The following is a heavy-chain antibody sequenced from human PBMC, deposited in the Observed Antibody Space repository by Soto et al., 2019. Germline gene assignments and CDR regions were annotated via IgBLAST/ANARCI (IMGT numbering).Heavy chain of an antibody. CDR1: GGSISSSSYY. D-gene: IGHD2-15*01. CDR3: ARHGGYCSGGSCYTEYFQH. V-gene: IGHV4-39*01. Sequence: FEILSLTCTVCGGSISSSSYYRGWIRQPPGKGLEWIGSIYYSGSTYYNPSLKSRVTISVDTSKNQFSLKLSSVTAADTAVYYCARHGGYCSGGSCYTEYFQHWGQGTLVTVSS. CDR2: IYYSGST. J-gene: IGHJ1*01.